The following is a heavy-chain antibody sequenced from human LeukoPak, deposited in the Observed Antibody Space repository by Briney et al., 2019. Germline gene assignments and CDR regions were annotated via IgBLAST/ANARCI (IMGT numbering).Heavy chain of an antibody. D-gene: IGHD3-9*01. V-gene: IGHV4-59*01. J-gene: IGHJ3*02. CDR3: ARARYVNSFYAFDI. Sequence: PSETLSLTCTVSGGSISSYYWRWIRLPPGKGLEWIGYLSKSGNTNYSPSLKSRVTIFGDTFKNQFFRKLSSVAAADTAVYYCARARYVNSFYAFDIWGQGTLVTVSS. CDR1: GGSISSYY. CDR2: LSKSGNT.